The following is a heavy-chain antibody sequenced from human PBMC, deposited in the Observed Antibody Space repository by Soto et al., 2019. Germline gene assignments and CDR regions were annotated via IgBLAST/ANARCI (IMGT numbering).Heavy chain of an antibody. CDR1: GYTFTSYY. V-gene: IGHV1-46*01. Sequence: ASVKVSCKASGYTFTSYYMHWVRQAPGQGLEWMGIINPSGGSTSYAQKFQGRVTMTRDTSTSTVYMELSSLRSEDTAVYYCARDSLPNWNRYYFDYWGQGTLVTAPQ. D-gene: IGHD1-1*01. CDR2: INPSGGST. CDR3: ARDSLPNWNRYYFDY. J-gene: IGHJ4*02.